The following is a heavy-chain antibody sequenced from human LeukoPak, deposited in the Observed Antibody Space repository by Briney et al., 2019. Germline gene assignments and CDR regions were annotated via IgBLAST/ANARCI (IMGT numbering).Heavy chain of an antibody. Sequence: SVKVSCKASGGTFSSYAISWVRQAPGQGLEWMGGIIPIFGTANYAQKFQGRVTITADESTSTAYMELSSLRSEDTAVYYCARAREGYSSGWAFDYWGQGTLVTVSS. CDR2: IIPIFGTA. CDR3: ARAREGYSSGWAFDY. CDR1: GGTFSSYA. D-gene: IGHD6-19*01. V-gene: IGHV1-69*13. J-gene: IGHJ4*02.